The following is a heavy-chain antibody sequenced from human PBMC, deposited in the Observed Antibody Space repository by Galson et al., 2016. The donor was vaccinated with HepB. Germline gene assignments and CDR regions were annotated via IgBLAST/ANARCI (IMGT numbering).Heavy chain of an antibody. V-gene: IGHV3-33*01. CDR1: GFIFSSYG. CDR2: IWYDGTNK. Sequence: SLRLSCAASGFIFSSYGIHWVRQAPGKGLEWVAVIWYDGTNKYYAESVKGRFTISRDNSENTLNLQMNSLRVEDTAVYYCARGGTTIMGSGHVDYWGQGTLVTVSS. J-gene: IGHJ4*02. CDR3: ARGGTTIMGSGHVDY. D-gene: IGHD6-19*01.